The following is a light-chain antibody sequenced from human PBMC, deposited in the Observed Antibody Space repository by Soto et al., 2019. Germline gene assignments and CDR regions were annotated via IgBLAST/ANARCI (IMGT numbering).Light chain of an antibody. J-gene: IGKJ1*01. CDR2: GAS. CDR3: QQYGSSQT. CDR1: PGVGSNY. Sequence: EIVLTQSPGTLSLSPGERATLSCRASPGVGSNYLAWYQQKPGQAPRLLIYGASSRATGIPDRFSGSGSGTDFTLTISRVEPEDFAVYHCQQYGSSQTFGQGTKVEGK. V-gene: IGKV3-20*01.